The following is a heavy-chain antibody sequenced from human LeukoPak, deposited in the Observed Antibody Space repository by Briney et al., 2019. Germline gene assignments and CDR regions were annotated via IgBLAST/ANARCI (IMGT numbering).Heavy chain of an antibody. Sequence: SETLSLTCAVSGGSISSGGYSWSWIRQPPGKGLEWIGYIYHSGSTYYHPSLKSRVTISVDRSKNQFSLKLSSVTAADTAVYYCARDGYDILTGHEYGMDVWGQGTTVTVSS. CDR3: ARDGYDILTGHEYGMDV. CDR1: GGSISSGGYS. J-gene: IGHJ6*02. D-gene: IGHD3-9*01. CDR2: IYHSGST. V-gene: IGHV4-30-2*01.